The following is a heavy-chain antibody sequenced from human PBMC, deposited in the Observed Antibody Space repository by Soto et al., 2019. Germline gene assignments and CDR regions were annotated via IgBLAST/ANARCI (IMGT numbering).Heavy chain of an antibody. CDR3: ARDQRIVGATRGYIDY. V-gene: IGHV3-30*03. D-gene: IGHD1-26*01. J-gene: IGHJ4*02. CDR2: ISNDGSFK. Sequence: QVHLVESGGGVVQPGRSLRLSCAASGFIFRSYGMHWVRQAPGKGLEWVAVISNDGSFKYHVDSVKGRFTISRDNSKNALFLEMNSLRAADTAVYYCARDQRIVGATRGYIDYWGQGTRVTVSS. CDR1: GFIFRSYG.